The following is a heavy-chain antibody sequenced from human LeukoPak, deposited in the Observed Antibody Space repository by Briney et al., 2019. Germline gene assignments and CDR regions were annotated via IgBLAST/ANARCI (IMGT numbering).Heavy chain of an antibody. D-gene: IGHD4-17*01. Sequence: SVKVSCKASGGTFSSYAISWVRQAPGQGLEWMGGIIPIFGTANYAQKLQGRVTITADESTSTAYMELSSLRSEDTAVYYCAREGENGDSTPGFDYWGQGTLVTVSS. V-gene: IGHV1-69*13. CDR3: AREGENGDSTPGFDY. J-gene: IGHJ4*02. CDR2: IIPIFGTA. CDR1: GGTFSSYA.